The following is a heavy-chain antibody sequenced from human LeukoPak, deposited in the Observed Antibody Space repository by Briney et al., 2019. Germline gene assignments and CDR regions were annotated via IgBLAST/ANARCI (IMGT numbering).Heavy chain of an antibody. D-gene: IGHD2-15*01. V-gene: IGHV1-2*02. CDR2: INPNSGGT. J-gene: IGHJ1*01. CDR3: AREDLYYSWWYYKNKEYFQH. Sequence: GASVKVSCKASGYTFTGYYMHWVRQAPGQGLEWMGWINPNSGGTNYAQKFQGRVTMTRDTSISTAYMELSRLRSDDTAVYYCAREDLYYSWWYYKNKEYFQHWGQGTLVTVSS. CDR1: GYTFTGYY.